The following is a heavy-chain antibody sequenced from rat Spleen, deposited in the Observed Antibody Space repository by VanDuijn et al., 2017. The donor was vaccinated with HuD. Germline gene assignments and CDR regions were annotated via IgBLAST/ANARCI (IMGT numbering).Heavy chain of an antibody. CDR1: GYSFTSSYR. Sequence: EVQLQESGPGLVKPSQSLSLTCSVTGYSFTSSYRWNWIRKFPGKSLEWMGYINSAGSTKYNPSLKRRISITRDTSKNQFFLQVNSVTTEDTATYLCVKYRDGGYAFDYWGQGVLVTVSS. V-gene: IGHV3-3*01. D-gene: IGHD1-11*01. CDR2: INSAGST. CDR3: VKYRDGGYAFDY. J-gene: IGHJ2*01.